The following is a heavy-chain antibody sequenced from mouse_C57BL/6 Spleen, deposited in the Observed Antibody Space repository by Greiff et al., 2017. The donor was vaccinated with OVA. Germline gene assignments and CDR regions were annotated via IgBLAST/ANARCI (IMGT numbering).Heavy chain of an antibody. Sequence: EVQVVESGPGLVKPSQSLSLTCSVTGYSITSGYYWNWIRQFPGNKLEWMGYISYDGSNNYNPSLKNRISITRDTSKNQFFLKLNSVTTEDTATYYCARGPSTVFDYWGQGTTLTVSS. D-gene: IGHD1-1*01. CDR2: ISYDGSN. CDR3: ARGPSTVFDY. J-gene: IGHJ2*01. V-gene: IGHV3-6*01. CDR1: GYSITSGYY.